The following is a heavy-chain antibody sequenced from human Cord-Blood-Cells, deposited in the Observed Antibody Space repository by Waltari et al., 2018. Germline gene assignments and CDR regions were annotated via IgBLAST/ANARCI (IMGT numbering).Heavy chain of an antibody. Sequence: QMQLVQSGPEVKKPGTSVKVSCKASGFTFTSSAVQWVRQARGQRLEWIGWIVVGSGNTNYAQKFPERVTITRDMSTSTAYMELSSLGSEDTAVYYCAASQRITIFGVVIPDDAFDIWGQGTMVTVSS. V-gene: IGHV1-58*01. CDR2: IVVGSGNT. J-gene: IGHJ3*02. CDR3: AASQRITIFGVVIPDDAFDI. D-gene: IGHD3-3*01. CDR1: GFTFTSSA.